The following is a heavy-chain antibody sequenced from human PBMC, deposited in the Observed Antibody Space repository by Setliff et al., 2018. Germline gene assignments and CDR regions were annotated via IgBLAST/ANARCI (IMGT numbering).Heavy chain of an antibody. CDR1: GYILNSYG. CDR3: AISSLSICSGGTCPNAFDV. D-gene: IGHD2-15*01. Sequence: ASVKVSCKASGYILNSYGVSWVRQAPGQGLEWMGWISSYNNDVTNYLQRFQGRVTMTTDTSTSAAYMELRSLRSGDTAVYYCAISSLSICSGGTCPNAFDVWGQGTMVTVSS. V-gene: IGHV1-18*01. J-gene: IGHJ3*01. CDR2: ISSYNNDVT.